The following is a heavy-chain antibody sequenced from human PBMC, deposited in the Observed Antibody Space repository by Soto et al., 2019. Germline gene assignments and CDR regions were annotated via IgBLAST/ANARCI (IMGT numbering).Heavy chain of an antibody. CDR2: TRHVGSNT. V-gene: IGHV3-33*01. CDR1: GFNFRGYG. CDR3: ARDGVGITTFFGYFDY. J-gene: IGHJ4*02. Sequence: QVQLVQSGGGVVQPGRSLRLSCEASGFNFRGYGMHWVRQAPGKGLEWVAITRHVGSNTYYADSVRGRFTISRDNSKNTLYLQMNSLRVEDTAVYYCARDGVGITTFFGYFDYWGQGILITVSS. D-gene: IGHD1-26*01.